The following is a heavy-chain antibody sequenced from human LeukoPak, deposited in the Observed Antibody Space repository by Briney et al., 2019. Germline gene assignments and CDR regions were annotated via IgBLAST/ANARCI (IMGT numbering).Heavy chain of an antibody. Sequence: GGSLRLSCAASGFTFSSDWMHWVRQAPGKGLEWVGRIKSKTDGGTTEYAAPVKGRFTISRDDSKNTLYLQISSLKTEDTAMYYCTTPGGYFPHWGQGTLLTVSS. V-gene: IGHV3-15*01. D-gene: IGHD3-22*01. CDR1: GFTFSSDW. CDR2: IKSKTDGGTT. J-gene: IGHJ4*02. CDR3: TTPGGYFPH.